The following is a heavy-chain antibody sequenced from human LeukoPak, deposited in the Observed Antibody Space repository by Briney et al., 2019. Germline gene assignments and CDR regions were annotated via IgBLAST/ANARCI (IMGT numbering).Heavy chain of an antibody. J-gene: IGHJ6*02. CDR3: ARVVNRNSGYSPNYYYYGMDV. CDR1: GYSFTDYF. D-gene: IGHD3-9*01. Sequence: ASVKVSCKAYGYSFTDYFIHWVRQAPGQGLEWMGWINPNRGGTKYAQKFQGRATMTRDTSISTAYMEMTGLTSDDTAVYYCARVVNRNSGYSPNYYYYGMDVWGQGTTVTVSS. V-gene: IGHV1-2*02. CDR2: INPNRGGT.